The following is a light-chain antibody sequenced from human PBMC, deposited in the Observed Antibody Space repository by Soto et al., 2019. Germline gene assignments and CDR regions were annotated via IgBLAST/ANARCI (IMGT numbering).Light chain of an antibody. CDR1: SSDVGAYKY. V-gene: IGLV2-8*01. Sequence: QSALTQPPSASGSPGQSVTISCTGTSSDVGAYKYVSWYQQYPGKAPKLMIYEVTKRPSGVPDRFSGSKSGNTASLNVSGXXXXXXXXYYCTSYVGNDIWVFGGGTKLTV. CDR2: EVT. J-gene: IGLJ3*02. CDR3: TSYVGNDIWV.